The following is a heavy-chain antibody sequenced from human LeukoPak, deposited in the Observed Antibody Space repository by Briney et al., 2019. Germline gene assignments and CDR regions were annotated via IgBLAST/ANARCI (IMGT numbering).Heavy chain of an antibody. V-gene: IGHV1-2*02. CDR3: AREFGGATLSDAFDI. CDR1: GYTFTGYY. Sequence: ASVKVSCKASGYTFTGYYMHWVRQAPGQGLEWMGSINPNSGGINYAQKFQGRVTMTRDTSISTAYMELSRLRSDDTAVYYCAREFGGATLSDAFDIWGQGTMVTVSS. J-gene: IGHJ3*02. CDR2: INPNSGGI. D-gene: IGHD1-26*01.